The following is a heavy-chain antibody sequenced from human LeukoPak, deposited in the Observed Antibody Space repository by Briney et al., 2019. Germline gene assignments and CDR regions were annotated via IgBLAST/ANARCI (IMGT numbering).Heavy chain of an antibody. Sequence: SETLSLTCAVSGYSISSNYYWGWIRQPPGKGLEWIGCFYHSGNTYYNPSLKSRVTISVDTSKNQFSLKLSSVTAGDTAVYYCAREHFDYWGQGALVTVSS. CDR1: GYSISSNYY. V-gene: IGHV4-38-2*02. CDR2: FYHSGNT. CDR3: AREHFDY. J-gene: IGHJ4*02.